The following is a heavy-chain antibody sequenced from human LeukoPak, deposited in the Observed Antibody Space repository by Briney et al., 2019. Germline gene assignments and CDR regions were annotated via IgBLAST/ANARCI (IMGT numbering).Heavy chain of an antibody. Sequence: SQTLSLTCAVSGGSISSGGYSWSWIRQPPGKGLEWIGCIYHSGSTYYNPSLKSRVTISVDRSKNQFSLKLSSVTAADTAVYYCARGRREVDYWGQGTLVTVSS. CDR3: ARGRREVDY. J-gene: IGHJ4*02. D-gene: IGHD6-25*01. CDR2: IYHSGST. CDR1: GGSISSGGYS. V-gene: IGHV4-30-2*01.